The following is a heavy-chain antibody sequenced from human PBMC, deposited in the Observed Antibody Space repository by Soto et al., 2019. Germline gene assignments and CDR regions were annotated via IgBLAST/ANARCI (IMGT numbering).Heavy chain of an antibody. CDR2: IHYSGRT. Sequence: NPSETLSLTCSVSGGSVNSGTFHWTWIRQSPGKGLEWIGYIHYSGRTNYNPSLKSRVTISVDTSKNQFSLKLTSVTAADTAVYYCARDYRETEIYGVVIHYAMDVWGQGTTVTVSS. D-gene: IGHD3-3*01. V-gene: IGHV4-61*01. J-gene: IGHJ6*01. CDR3: ARDYRETEIYGVVIHYAMDV. CDR1: GGSVNSGTFH.